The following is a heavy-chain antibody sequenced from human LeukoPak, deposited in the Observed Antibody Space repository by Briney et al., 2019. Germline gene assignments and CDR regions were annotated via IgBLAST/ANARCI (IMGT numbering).Heavy chain of an antibody. Sequence: ASVKVSCKASGYAFTGYYMHWVRQAPGQGLEWVGWINPNGGGTNYAQKFQGRVTMTRDTSISTAYMELSSLRSDDAAVYYCARAGGGCDYWGQGTLVTVSS. CDR2: INPNGGGT. D-gene: IGHD6-19*01. CDR1: GYAFTGYY. J-gene: IGHJ4*02. V-gene: IGHV1-2*02. CDR3: ARAGGGCDY.